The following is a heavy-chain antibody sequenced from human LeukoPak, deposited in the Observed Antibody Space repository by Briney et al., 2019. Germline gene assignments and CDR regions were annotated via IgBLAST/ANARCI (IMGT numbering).Heavy chain of an antibody. CDR3: AKSIGAVGDF. CDR2: ISGGDTST. Sequence: GGSLSLSRAASGFTYSSYSMHWVRQAPGKGLECVSGISGGDTSTYYADSVKGRFTNSRDNSESTLFLQMNSLRTEDTAVYFCAKSIGAVGDFWGQGTLVTVSA. J-gene: IGHJ4*02. D-gene: IGHD6-13*01. V-gene: IGHV3-NL1*01. CDR1: GFTYSSYS.